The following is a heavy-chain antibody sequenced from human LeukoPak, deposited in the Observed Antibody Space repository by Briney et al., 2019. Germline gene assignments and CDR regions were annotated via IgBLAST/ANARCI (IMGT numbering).Heavy chain of an antibody. V-gene: IGHV4-38-2*02. CDR3: ARSELNDYFKY. J-gene: IGHJ4*02. D-gene: IGHD1-7*01. CDR1: GYSISSGYY. Sequence: SETLSLTCTVSGYSISSGYYWGWIRQPPGKGLEWLGSISQSGNTYNNPSLKSRVTLSVDTSKNQVSLQMTSVTAADTAMYYCARSELNDYFKYWGQGILVTVST. CDR2: ISQSGNT.